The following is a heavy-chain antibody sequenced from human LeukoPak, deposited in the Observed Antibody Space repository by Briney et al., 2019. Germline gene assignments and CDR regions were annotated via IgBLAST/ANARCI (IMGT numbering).Heavy chain of an antibody. Sequence: GSLRLSCAASGFTFSSYWMSWVRQAPGKGLEWVANIKQDGSEKYYVDSMKGRFTISRDNAKNSLYLQMNSLRAEDTAVYYCARIPAGIATRKGKLYYYYYYMDVWGKGTTVTVSS. V-gene: IGHV3-7*01. D-gene: IGHD6-13*01. CDR1: GFTFSSYW. CDR2: IKQDGSEK. CDR3: ARIPAGIATRKGKLYYYYYYMDV. J-gene: IGHJ6*03.